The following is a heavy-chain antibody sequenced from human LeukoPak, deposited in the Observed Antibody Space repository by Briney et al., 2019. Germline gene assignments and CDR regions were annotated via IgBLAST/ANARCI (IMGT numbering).Heavy chain of an antibody. CDR3: ARSSGPQKS. V-gene: IGHV3-30*03. CDR2: ISYDGSNK. D-gene: IGHD3-22*01. J-gene: IGHJ4*02. CDR1: GFTFSSYG. Sequence: GRSLRLSCAASGFTFSSYGMHWVRQAPGKGLEWVAVISYDGSNKYYADSVKGRFTISRDNSKNTLYLQMNSLRAEDTAVYYCARSSGPQKSWGQGTLVTVSS.